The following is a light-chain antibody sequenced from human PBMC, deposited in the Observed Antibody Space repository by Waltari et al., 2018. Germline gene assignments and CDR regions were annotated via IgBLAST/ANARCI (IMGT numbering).Light chain of an antibody. V-gene: IGLV2-14*01. J-gene: IGLJ2*01. CDR2: DVS. Sequence: QSALTQPASVSGSPGQSITISCTGTSSDVGGYNYVSWYQQHPGKVPKLMIVDVSNRPSGVSKRFSGSKSGNTASLPISGLQAEDEADYYCASYTSHSHVVFGGGTKLTVL. CDR1: SSDVGGYNY. CDR3: ASYTSHSHVV.